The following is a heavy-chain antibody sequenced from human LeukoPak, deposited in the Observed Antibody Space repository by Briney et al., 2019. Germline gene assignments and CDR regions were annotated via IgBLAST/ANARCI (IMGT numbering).Heavy chain of an antibody. J-gene: IGHJ4*02. D-gene: IGHD4-23*01. CDR3: ARGNDDYGGNLVGY. V-gene: IGHV3-23*01. Sequence: GGSLRLSCAASGFTFSSYGMSWVRQAPGKGLEWVSAISGSGGSTYYADSVKGRFTISRDNAKNSLYLQMNSLRAEDTAVYYCARGNDDYGGNLVGYWGQGTLVTVSS. CDR2: ISGSGGST. CDR1: GFTFSSYG.